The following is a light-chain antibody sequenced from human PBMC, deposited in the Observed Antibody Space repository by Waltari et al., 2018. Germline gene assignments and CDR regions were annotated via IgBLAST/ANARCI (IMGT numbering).Light chain of an antibody. CDR1: NTDVGIYNY. CDR2: EVT. Sequence: QSALTQPASVSGSPGQSITISCTGTNTDVGIYNYVSWYQQHPDKAPKLMIYEVTKRPSVVPDRFSGSKSGNTASLTVSGLQAEDEADYYCSSYAGSNLWVFGGGTKLTVL. V-gene: IGLV2-8*01. J-gene: IGLJ3*02. CDR3: SSYAGSNLWV.